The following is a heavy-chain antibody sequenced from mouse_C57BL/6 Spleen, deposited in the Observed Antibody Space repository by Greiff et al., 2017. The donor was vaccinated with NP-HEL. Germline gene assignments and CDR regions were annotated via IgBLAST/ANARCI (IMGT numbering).Heavy chain of an antibody. CDR3: AFYDGYFYFDY. D-gene: IGHD2-3*01. CDR2: IYPGDGDT. Sequence: QVQLKQSGPELVKPGASVKISCKASGYAFSSSWMNWVKQRPGKGLEWIGRIYPGDGDTNYNGKFKGKATLTADKSSSTAYMQLSSLTSEDSAVYFCAFYDGYFYFDYWGQGTTLTVSS. J-gene: IGHJ2*01. V-gene: IGHV1-82*01. CDR1: GYAFSSSW.